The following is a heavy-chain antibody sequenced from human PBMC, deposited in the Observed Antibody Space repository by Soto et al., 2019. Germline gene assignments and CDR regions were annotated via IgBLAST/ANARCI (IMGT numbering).Heavy chain of an antibody. J-gene: IGHJ4*02. CDR1: GYSFTSYG. D-gene: IGHD3-16*02. CDR2: ISAYNVNT. Sequence: QVQLVQSGAEVKKPGASVKVSCKACGYSFTSYGISWVRQAPGQGVEWRGWISAYNVNTNYAQKLQGRVTMTTDTSTNTAYMELRSLRSDDTAVYYCVSVPGYDYVWGSYLPFDYWGQGTLVTVSS. V-gene: IGHV1-18*04. CDR3: VSVPGYDYVWGSYLPFDY.